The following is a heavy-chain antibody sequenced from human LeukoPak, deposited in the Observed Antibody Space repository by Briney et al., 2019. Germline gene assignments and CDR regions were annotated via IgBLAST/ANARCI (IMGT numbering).Heavy chain of an antibody. J-gene: IGHJ6*03. CDR3: ARSTAAAGPYYYMDV. CDR2: IIPIFGTA. Sequence: ASVKVSCKASGGTFSSYAISWVRQAPGQGLEWMGGIIPIFGTANYAQKFQGRVTITADESTSTAYMELSSLRSEDTAVYYCARSTAAAGPYYYMDVWGIGTTVTISS. V-gene: IGHV1-69*13. D-gene: IGHD6-13*01. CDR1: GGTFSSYA.